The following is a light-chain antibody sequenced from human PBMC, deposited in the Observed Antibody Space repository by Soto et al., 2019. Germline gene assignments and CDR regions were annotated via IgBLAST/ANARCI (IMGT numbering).Light chain of an antibody. CDR2: AVS. CDR3: SSYTSSSTYV. V-gene: IGLV2-14*01. Sequence: QFVLTQPASVSGSPGQSITISCTGTSSDVAGYKYVSWYQQHPGKAPKLMIYAVSNRPSGVSDRFSGSNSANTASLTISGLQAKDEADYYCSSYTSSSTYVFGTGTKVTVL. CDR1: SSDVAGYKY. J-gene: IGLJ1*01.